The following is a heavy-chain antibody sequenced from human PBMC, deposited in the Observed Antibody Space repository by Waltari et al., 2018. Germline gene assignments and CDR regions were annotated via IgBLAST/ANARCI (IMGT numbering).Heavy chain of an antibody. CDR3: ASIFYGDYYYYGMDV. CDR1: GYSISSGYY. D-gene: IGHD4-17*01. CDR2: IYHSGST. V-gene: IGHV4-38-2*01. J-gene: IGHJ6*02. Sequence: QVQLQESGPGLVKPSETLSLTCAVSGYSISSGYYWGWIRQPPGKGLEWIGSIYHSGSTYYNPSLKSRVTISVDTSKNQFSLKLSSVTAADTAVYYCASIFYGDYYYYGMDVWGQGTTVTVSS.